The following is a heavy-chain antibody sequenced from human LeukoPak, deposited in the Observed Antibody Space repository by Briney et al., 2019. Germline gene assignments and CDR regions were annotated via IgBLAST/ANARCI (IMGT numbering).Heavy chain of an antibody. Sequence: SQTLSLTCAISGDSVSSNSAAWNWIRQSPSRGLEWLGRTYYRSKWYNDYAVSVKSRITINPDTSKNQFSLQLNSVTPEDTAVYYCARAPYDYVWGSCRHLNWFDPWGQGTLVTVSS. CDR1: GDSVSSNSAA. CDR2: TYYRSKWYN. J-gene: IGHJ5*02. V-gene: IGHV6-1*01. D-gene: IGHD3-16*02. CDR3: ARAPYDYVWGSCRHLNWFDP.